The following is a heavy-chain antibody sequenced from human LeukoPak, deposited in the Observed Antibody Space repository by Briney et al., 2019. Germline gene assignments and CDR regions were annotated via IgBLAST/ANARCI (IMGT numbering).Heavy chain of an antibody. CDR1: GGSFSGYY. Sequence: SETLSLTCAVYGGSFSGYYWSWVRQPPGKGLEWIGEINHRGSTNYNPSLKSRVTMSIDTSKKQFSLKLSSVTAADTAVYYCARSPYYYGSGSYGYWGQGTLVTVSS. J-gene: IGHJ4*02. D-gene: IGHD3-10*01. CDR3: ARSPYYYGSGSYGY. CDR2: INHRGST. V-gene: IGHV4-34*01.